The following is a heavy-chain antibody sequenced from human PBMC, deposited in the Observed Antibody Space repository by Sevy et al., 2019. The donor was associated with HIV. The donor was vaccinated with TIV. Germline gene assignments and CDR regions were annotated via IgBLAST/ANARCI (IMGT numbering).Heavy chain of an antibody. CDR1: GFTFSSYW. Sequence: GGCLRLSCAASGFTFSSYWMSCVRQAPGKGLEWVANIKQDGSEKYYVDSVKGRFTISRDNAKNSLYLQMNSLRAEDTAVYDCARDLRGNIMYQLPQYYFDYWGQGTPVTVSS. V-gene: IGHV3-7*01. J-gene: IGHJ4*02. CDR3: ARDLRGNIMYQLPQYYFDY. CDR2: IKQDGSEK. D-gene: IGHD2-2*01.